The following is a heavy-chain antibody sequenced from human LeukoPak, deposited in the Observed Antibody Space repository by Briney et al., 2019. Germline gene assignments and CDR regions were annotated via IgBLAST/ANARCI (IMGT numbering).Heavy chain of an antibody. J-gene: IGHJ3*02. CDR1: GYSFTTYW. Sequence: ETLKISCQASGYSFTTYWIGWVRQMPGKGLEWMGGIYPGDSDTRYSPSFQGQVTISADQPTTTAYLQWSSLKASDTAVYYCARPAVAGSWSAFDIWGQGTMVTVSS. V-gene: IGHV5-51*04. CDR3: ARPAVAGSWSAFDI. CDR2: IYPGDSDT. D-gene: IGHD6-19*01.